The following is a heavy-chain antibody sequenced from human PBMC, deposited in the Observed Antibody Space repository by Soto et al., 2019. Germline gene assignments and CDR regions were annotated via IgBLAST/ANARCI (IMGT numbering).Heavy chain of an antibody. CDR3: AKHGDLLLDY. J-gene: IGHJ4*02. CDR2: ISGSGGST. D-gene: IGHD4-17*01. V-gene: IGHV3-23*01. Sequence: TGGSLSLSCAASGFTFSSYAMSWVRQAPGKGLEWVSAISGSGGSTYYADSVKGRFTISRDNSKNTLYLQMNSLRAEDTAVYYCAKHGDLLLDYWGQGTLVTVSS. CDR1: GFTFSSYA.